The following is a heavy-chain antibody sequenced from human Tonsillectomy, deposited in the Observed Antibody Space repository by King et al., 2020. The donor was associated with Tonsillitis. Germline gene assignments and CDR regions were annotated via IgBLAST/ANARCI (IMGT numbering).Heavy chain of an antibody. D-gene: IGHD3-3*01. CDR2: INPSAGST. CDR1: GYTFTACY. V-gene: IGHV1-46*03. Sequence: VQLVESGAEVKKPGASVKISCKASGYTFTACYMHWVRQAPGQGLEWMGVINPSAGSTSYSQKFQGRVTMTRDTSTSTVYMELSSLTSEDTAVYYCARDRTISENWFDPWGQGTLVTVSS. CDR3: ARDRTISENWFDP. J-gene: IGHJ5*02.